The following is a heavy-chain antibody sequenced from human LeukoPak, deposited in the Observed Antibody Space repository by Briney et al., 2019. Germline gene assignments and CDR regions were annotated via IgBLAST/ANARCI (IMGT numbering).Heavy chain of an antibody. D-gene: IGHD3-22*01. CDR1: GDSISSSNSY. J-gene: IGHJ4*02. Sequence: SETLSLTCTVSGDSISSSNSYWGWIRQPPGKGLEWIGSIYKTGSAYYDPSLKSRATISIDTSKNQFSLKLSSVAAADTAVYYCTRGLHPHSFDSSGQNYWGQGTLVTVSS. CDR3: TRGLHPHSFDSSGQNY. V-gene: IGHV4-39*07. CDR2: IYKTGSA.